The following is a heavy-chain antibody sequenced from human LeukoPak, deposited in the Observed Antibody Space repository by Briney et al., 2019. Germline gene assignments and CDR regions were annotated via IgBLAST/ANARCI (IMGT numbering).Heavy chain of an antibody. D-gene: IGHD6-13*01. CDR1: GGTFSSYA. Sequence: ASVKVSCKASGGTFSSYAISWVRQAPGQGLEWMGRIIPILGIANYAQKFQGRVTITADKSTSTAYMELSSLRSEDTAVYYCARASTRIAAARFDPWGQGTLVTVSS. J-gene: IGHJ5*02. CDR3: ARASTRIAAARFDP. V-gene: IGHV1-69*04. CDR2: IIPILGIA.